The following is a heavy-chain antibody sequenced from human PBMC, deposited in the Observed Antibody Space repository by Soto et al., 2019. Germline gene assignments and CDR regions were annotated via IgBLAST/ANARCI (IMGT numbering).Heavy chain of an antibody. Sequence: QVQLLQSGAEVKNPGASVKVSCKASGYKFSTYVVHWVHQAPGQRPEWMGWINADNGKIKYSQKFQDRVTITRDKSASTAYMELSSLRSEDTAVYYCTYGMDVWGQGTKVIVSS. J-gene: IGHJ6*02. CDR3: TYGMDV. CDR2: INADNGKI. CDR1: GYKFSTYV. V-gene: IGHV1-3*01.